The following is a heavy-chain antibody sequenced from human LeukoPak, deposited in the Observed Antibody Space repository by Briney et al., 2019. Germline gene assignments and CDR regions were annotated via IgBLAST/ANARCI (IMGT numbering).Heavy chain of an antibody. D-gene: IGHD6-6*01. CDR2: IDTDGSTT. V-gene: IGHV3-74*01. J-gene: IGHJ4*02. CDR3: ARVGAGRPFDY. Sequence: GGSLRLSCAASGFTLSSYEMNWVRQAPGKGLVWVSRIDTDGSTTTYADSVKGRFTICRDNAKNTMYLQMNSLRAEDTAVYYCARVGAGRPFDYWGQGTLVTVSS. CDR1: GFTLSSYE.